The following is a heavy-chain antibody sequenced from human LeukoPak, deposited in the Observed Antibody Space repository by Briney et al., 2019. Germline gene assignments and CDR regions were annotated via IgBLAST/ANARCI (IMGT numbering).Heavy chain of an antibody. D-gene: IGHD1-20*01. J-gene: IGHJ4*02. V-gene: IGHV1-18*01. Sequence: ASVKVSCKSSGYTFTSYGISWVRQAPAQGLEWMGWISAYNGNTNYEQKLQGRVTMTTDTSTSKAYMQLRSLRSDDKAVYYCARKYNCNDYGGQGTLVTVSS. CDR3: ARKYNCNDY. CDR1: GYTFTSYG. CDR2: ISAYNGNT.